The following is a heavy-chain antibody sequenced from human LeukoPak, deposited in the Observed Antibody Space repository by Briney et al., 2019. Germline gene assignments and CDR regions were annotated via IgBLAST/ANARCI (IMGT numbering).Heavy chain of an antibody. J-gene: IGHJ3*02. CDR1: GGSISTYY. Sequence: SETLSLTCTVSGGSISTYYWSWIRQPPGKGLEWIGSMYCSGSTNYKPSLKSRVTISVDTSKNQFSLKLSPVTAADTAVYYCARHAYYYDRSGSYEAFDIWGQGTMVTVSS. CDR3: ARHAYYYDRSGSYEAFDI. CDR2: MYCSGST. D-gene: IGHD3-22*01. V-gene: IGHV4-59*08.